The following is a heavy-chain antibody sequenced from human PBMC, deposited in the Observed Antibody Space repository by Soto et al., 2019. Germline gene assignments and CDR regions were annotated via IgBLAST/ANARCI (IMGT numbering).Heavy chain of an antibody. CDR1: AYSFTSYW. Sequence: GHSRKISCKGSAYSFTSYWISWVRQMPGKGLEWLGRIDSSDSYTNYSPSFQGHVTISADKSISTAYLQRSSLKSSVTAMYYCATSFPCAFWSGSGVWRPGTTVAVSS. D-gene: IGHD3-3*01. J-gene: IGHJ6*02. V-gene: IGHV5-10-1*01. CDR2: IDSSDSYT. CDR3: ATSFPCAFWSGSGV.